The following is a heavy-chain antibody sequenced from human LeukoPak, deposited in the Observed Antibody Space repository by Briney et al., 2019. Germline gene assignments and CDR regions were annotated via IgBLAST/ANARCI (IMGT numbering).Heavy chain of an antibody. J-gene: IGHJ6*02. CDR2: IRNKPNSYET. V-gene: IGHV3-73*01. CDR3: RCGFYHNGMDV. CDR1: GFTFSGST. Sequence: SGGSLRLSCAGSGFTFSGSTVHWVRQAPGKGLEWVGHIRNKPNSYETAYAASVEGRFTFSRDDSKNTAYLQMNSLKTEDTAVYFCRCGFYHNGMDVWGQGTTVTVSS. D-gene: IGHD6-25*01.